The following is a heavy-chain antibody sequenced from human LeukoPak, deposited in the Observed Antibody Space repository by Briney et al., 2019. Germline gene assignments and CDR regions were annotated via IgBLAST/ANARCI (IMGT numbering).Heavy chain of an antibody. Sequence: PGGSLRLSCAASGFTFSSYAMSWVRQAPGKGLEWVSAISGSGGSTYYADSVKGRFTISRDNSKNTLYLQMSSLRAEDTAVYYCATTPGIAAAGGGLWTRLYYYYYYMDVWGKGTTVTISS. CDR1: GFTFSSYA. CDR3: ATTPGIAAAGGGLWTRLYYYYYYMDV. V-gene: IGHV3-23*01. D-gene: IGHD6-13*01. CDR2: ISGSGGST. J-gene: IGHJ6*03.